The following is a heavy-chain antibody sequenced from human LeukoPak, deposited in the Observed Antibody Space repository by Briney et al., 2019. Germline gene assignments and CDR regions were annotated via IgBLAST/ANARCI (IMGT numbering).Heavy chain of an antibody. Sequence: GESLKISCQCSGYGFSSYWIGWVRQMPGKGLEWMGIIYPGDSDTRHSPSFQGQVTISADKSISTAYLQWSSLKASDTAMYYCARSGDHYYFDYWGQGTLVTVSS. D-gene: IGHD4-17*01. CDR1: GYGFSSYW. CDR3: ARSGDHYYFDY. V-gene: IGHV5-51*01. CDR2: IYPGDSDT. J-gene: IGHJ4*02.